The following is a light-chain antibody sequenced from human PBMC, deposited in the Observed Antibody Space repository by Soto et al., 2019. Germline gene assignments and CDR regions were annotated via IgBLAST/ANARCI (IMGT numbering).Light chain of an antibody. CDR1: QGISSY. J-gene: IGKJ2*01. CDR3: QQLNSYPYT. V-gene: IGKV1-9*01. CDR2: AAS. Sequence: IQLTQSPSSLSASVGDRVTITCRASQGISSYLAWYQQKPGKAPKLLIYAASTLQSGVPSRFSGSGSGTEFTLTISSLQPEDVATYYSQQLNSYPYTFGQGTKLEIK.